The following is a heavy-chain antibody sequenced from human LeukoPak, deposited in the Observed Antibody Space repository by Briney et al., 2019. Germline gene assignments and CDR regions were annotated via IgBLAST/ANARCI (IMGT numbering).Heavy chain of an antibody. V-gene: IGHV3-48*04. D-gene: IGHD4-11*01. CDR3: ATTTRGDS. CDR1: GFTFSSYS. CDR2: ISSSSSTI. J-gene: IGHJ4*02. Sequence: GGSLRLSCAASGFTFSSYSMNWVRQAPGKGLEWVSYISSSSSTIYYADSVKGRFSISRDNDKNSVYLEMNSLRVEDTAVYYCATTTRGDSWGQGTLVTVSS.